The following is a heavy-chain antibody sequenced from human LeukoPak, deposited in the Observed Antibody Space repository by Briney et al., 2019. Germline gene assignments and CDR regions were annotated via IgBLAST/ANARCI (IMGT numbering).Heavy chain of an antibody. CDR2: IRYDGSNK. CDR3: AKDLYPDYFNYGMDV. D-gene: IGHD2/OR15-2a*01. V-gene: IGHV3-30*02. CDR1: GFTFSSYG. J-gene: IGHJ6*02. Sequence: GGSLRLSCAASGFTFSSYGMHWVRQAPGKGLEWVAFIRYDGSNKYYADSVKGRFTISRENSKNTLYLQMNSLRAEDTAVYYCAKDLYPDYFNYGMDVWGQGTTATVSS.